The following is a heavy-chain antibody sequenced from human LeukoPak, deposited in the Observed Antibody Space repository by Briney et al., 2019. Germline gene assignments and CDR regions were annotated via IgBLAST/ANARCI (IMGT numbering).Heavy chain of an antibody. CDR2: IIPILGIA. CDR3: ARAPASTHTGDYDLDY. D-gene: IGHD4-17*01. CDR1: ERTYSSYA. Sequence: GASVKLSCSAAERTYSSYAISPVRQAPGQRLEGMRRIIPILGIANYAQKFQGRVTITADKSTSTAYMELSSLRSEDTAVYYCARAPASTHTGDYDLDYWGQGTLVTVSS. V-gene: IGHV1-69*04. J-gene: IGHJ4*02.